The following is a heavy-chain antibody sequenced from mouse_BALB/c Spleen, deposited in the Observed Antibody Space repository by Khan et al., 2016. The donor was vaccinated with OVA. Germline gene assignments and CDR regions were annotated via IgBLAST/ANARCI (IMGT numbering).Heavy chain of an antibody. CDR2: ISSGGHYT. V-gene: IGHV5-6*01. Sequence: EVELVESGGDLVKPGGSLKLSCAASGFTFSSYGMSWVRQTPDKRLEWVATISSGGHYTYFPDSVRGRFTISRDNAKNTLYMQMSSLKSEDTATYYCARSITTAKEDYYAMDYWGQGTSVTVSS. CDR3: ARSITTAKEDYYAMDY. D-gene: IGHD1-2*01. CDR1: GFTFSSYG. J-gene: IGHJ4*01.